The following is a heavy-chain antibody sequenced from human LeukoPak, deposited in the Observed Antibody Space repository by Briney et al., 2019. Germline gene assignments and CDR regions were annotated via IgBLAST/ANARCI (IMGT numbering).Heavy chain of an antibody. D-gene: IGHD3-10*01. J-gene: IGHJ4*02. CDR2: IWYDGSDI. V-gene: IGHV3-33*01. Sequence: GGSLRLSCAASGFIFSTYGMHWVRQAPGKGLEWVAVIWYDGSDIYYADSVKGRFTISRDNSKNTLYLQVNSLRAEDTAVYYCSRDHYMVRGPLDYWGQGTLVTVSS. CDR3: SRDHYMVRGPLDY. CDR1: GFIFSTYG.